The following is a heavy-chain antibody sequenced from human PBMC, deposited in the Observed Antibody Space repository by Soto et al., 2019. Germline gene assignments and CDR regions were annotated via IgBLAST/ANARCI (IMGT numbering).Heavy chain of an antibody. CDR3: ARHLYSSTWQPILGY. CDR1: GWSVSGYY. V-gene: IGHV4-59*08. CDR2: IYYSGST. Sequence: PSETLSLTCAVYGWSVSGYYWSWIRQAPGKGLEWIGYIYYSGSTNYNPSLKSRVSISVDTSNNQFSLRLSSVTAADTAVYYCARHLYSSTWQPILGYWGQGTLVTVSS. D-gene: IGHD6-13*01. J-gene: IGHJ4*02.